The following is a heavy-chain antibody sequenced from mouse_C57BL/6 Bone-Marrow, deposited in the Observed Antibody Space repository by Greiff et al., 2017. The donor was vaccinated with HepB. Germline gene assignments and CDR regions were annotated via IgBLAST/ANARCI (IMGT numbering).Heavy chain of an antibody. D-gene: IGHD1-1*01. CDR1: GYTFTSYW. J-gene: IGHJ3*01. CDR3: AIEMVYYYGSPGFAY. Sequence: QVQLQQPGAELVKPGASVKLSCKASGYTFTSYWMHWVKQRPGQGLEWIGMIHPNSGSTNYNEKFKSKATLTVDKSSSTAYMQLSSLTSEDSAVYYCAIEMVYYYGSPGFAYWGQGTLVTVSA. CDR2: IHPNSGST. V-gene: IGHV1-64*01.